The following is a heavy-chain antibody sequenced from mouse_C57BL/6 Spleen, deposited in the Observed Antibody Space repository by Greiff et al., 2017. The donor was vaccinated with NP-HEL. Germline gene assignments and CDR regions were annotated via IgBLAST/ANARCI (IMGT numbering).Heavy chain of an antibody. CDR1: GYTFTDYY. CDR2: INPYNGGT. CDR3: AREDGTTVPYFDV. Sequence: VQLQQSGPVLVKPGASVKMSCKASGYTFTDYYMNWVKQSHGKSLEWIGVINPYNGGTSYNQKFKGKATLTVDKSSSTAYMELNSLTSEDSAVYYCAREDGTTVPYFDVWGTGTTVTVSS. D-gene: IGHD1-1*01. V-gene: IGHV1-19*01. J-gene: IGHJ1*03.